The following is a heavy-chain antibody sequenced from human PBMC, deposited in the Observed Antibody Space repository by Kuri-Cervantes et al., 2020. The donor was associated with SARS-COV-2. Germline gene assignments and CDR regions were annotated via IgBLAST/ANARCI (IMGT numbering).Heavy chain of an antibody. CDR1: GFTFSSYS. CDR2: ISSSSSYI. D-gene: IGHD2-15*01. J-gene: IGHJ6*03. V-gene: IGHV3-21*01. CDR3: ARTDQSKIRYCSGGSCPYYYYYYMDV. Sequence: GESLKISCAASGFTFSSYSMNWVRQAPGKGLEWVSSISSSSSYIYYADSVMGRFTISRDNAKNSLYLQMNSLRAEETAVYYCARTDQSKIRYCSGGSCPYYYYYYMDVWGKGTTVTVSS.